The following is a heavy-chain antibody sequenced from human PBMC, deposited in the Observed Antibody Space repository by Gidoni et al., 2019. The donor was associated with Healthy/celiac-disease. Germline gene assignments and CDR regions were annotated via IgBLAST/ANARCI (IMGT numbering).Heavy chain of an antibody. CDR3: ARGRQRPGYYYGSGRYRGMDV. Sequence: QVQLQQWHAGLLTPSAPLSLTCAVYRGSFSGYYWTWIRQPPGKGLEWIWEINPSGSTNYNPSLKSRVTISVDTSKNQFSLKLSSVTAADTAVYYCARGRQRPGYYYGSGRYRGMDVWGQVTTVTVSS. V-gene: IGHV4-34*01. D-gene: IGHD3-10*01. CDR2: INPSGST. CDR1: RGSFSGYY. J-gene: IGHJ6*02.